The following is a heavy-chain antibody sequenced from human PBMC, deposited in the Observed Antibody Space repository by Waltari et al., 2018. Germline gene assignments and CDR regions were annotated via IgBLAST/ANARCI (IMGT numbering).Heavy chain of an antibody. J-gene: IGHJ4*02. D-gene: IGHD3-3*01. Sequence: EVQLVESGGGLVKPGGSLRLSCAASGFTFSNAWMSWVRQAPGKGLGWVGRIKRKTDGGTTDYAAPVKGRFTISRDDSENTLYLQMNSLKTEDTAVYYCATLFGDFWSGYFFDYWGQGTLVTVSS. CDR2: IKRKTDGGTT. V-gene: IGHV3-15*01. CDR1: GFTFSNAW. CDR3: ATLFGDFWSGYFFDY.